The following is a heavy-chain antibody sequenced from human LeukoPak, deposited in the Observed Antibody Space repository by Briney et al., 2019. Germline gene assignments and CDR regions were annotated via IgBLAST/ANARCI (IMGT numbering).Heavy chain of an antibody. D-gene: IGHD3-16*02. CDR2: IWYDGSNK. Sequence: PGRSLRLSCAASGFTFSSYGMHWVRQAPGKWLEWVAVIWYDGSNKYYADSVKGRFTISRDNSKNTLYLQMNSLRAEDTAVYYCAKDHDDYVWGSYRSGYYFDYWGQGTLVTVSS. J-gene: IGHJ4*02. V-gene: IGHV3-33*06. CDR1: GFTFSSYG. CDR3: AKDHDDYVWGSYRSGYYFDY.